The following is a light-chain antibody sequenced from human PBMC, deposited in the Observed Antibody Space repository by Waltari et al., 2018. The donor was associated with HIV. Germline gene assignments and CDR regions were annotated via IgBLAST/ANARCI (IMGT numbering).Light chain of an antibody. J-gene: IGKJ4*01. CDR1: QSLLHNNGYNY. CDR3: MQALQTPT. V-gene: IGKV2-28*01. Sequence: DIVMTQSPLSLPVTPGEPASIPCRSSQSLLHNNGYNYLDWYLQKPGQSPQLLIYLGSNRASGVPDRFSGSGSGTDFTLKISRVEAEDVGVYYCMQALQTPTFGGGTKVEIK. CDR2: LGS.